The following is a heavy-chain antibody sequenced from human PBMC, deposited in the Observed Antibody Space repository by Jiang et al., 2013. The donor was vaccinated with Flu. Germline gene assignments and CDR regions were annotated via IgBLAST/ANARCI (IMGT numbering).Heavy chain of an antibody. CDR3: ARSVTRADAFNI. CDR2: IVPIFGTT. D-gene: IGHD3-16*02. V-gene: IGHV1-69*01. CDR1: GSTVSSFT. J-gene: IGHJ3*02. Sequence: SVKVSCKASGSTVSSFTITWVRQAPGQGLEWVGVIVPIFGTTKYAQKFQGRVTITADESTGTAYMELSSLRPEDTAVYYCARSVTRADAFNIWGQGTMITVSS.